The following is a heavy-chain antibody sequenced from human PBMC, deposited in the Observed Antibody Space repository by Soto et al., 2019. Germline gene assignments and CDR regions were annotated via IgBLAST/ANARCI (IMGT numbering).Heavy chain of an antibody. Sequence: QVQLVQSGAEVKKPGASVKVSCRASGDTFISHDINWVRQATGQGLEWMGWMNPNSGNTGYGQKFQGRLTLTRDTSISTAYMELSSLRSDDTALYYCVRGAASWGQGTLVTVSS. J-gene: IGHJ5*02. V-gene: IGHV1-8*01. CDR2: MNPNSGNT. CDR1: GDTFISHD. CDR3: VRGAAS.